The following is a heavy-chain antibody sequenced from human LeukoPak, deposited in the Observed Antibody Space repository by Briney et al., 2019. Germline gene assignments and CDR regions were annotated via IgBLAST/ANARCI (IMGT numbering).Heavy chain of an antibody. CDR3: ASDSVVTTKHDAFDI. D-gene: IGHD5-12*01. CDR2: IWYDGSNK. J-gene: IGHJ3*02. V-gene: IGHV3-33*01. CDR1: GFTFSSYG. Sequence: GGSLRLSCAASGFTFSSYGMHWVRQAPGKGLEWVAVIWYDGSNKYYADSVKGRFTISRDNSKNTLYLQMNSLRAEDTAVYYCASDSVVTTKHDAFDIWGQGTMVTVSS.